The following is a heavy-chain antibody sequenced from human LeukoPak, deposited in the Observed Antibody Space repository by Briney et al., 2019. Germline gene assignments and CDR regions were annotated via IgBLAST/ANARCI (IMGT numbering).Heavy chain of an antibody. CDR3: ARGWDSSGYIEPSHDY. D-gene: IGHD3-22*01. CDR2: ITSSATAI. J-gene: IGHJ4*02. V-gene: IGHV3-11*01. CDR1: GFTFSDYY. Sequence: GGSLRLSCAASGFTFSDYYMSWIRQAPGKGLEWVSYITSSATAIYYTDSVKGRFTIPRDNAKNSLYLQMNSLRAEDTAVYYCARGWDSSGYIEPSHDYWGQGTLVTVSS.